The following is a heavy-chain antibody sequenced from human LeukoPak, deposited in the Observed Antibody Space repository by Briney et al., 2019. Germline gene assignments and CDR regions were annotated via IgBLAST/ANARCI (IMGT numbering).Heavy chain of an antibody. D-gene: IGHD6-6*01. Sequence: SETLSLTCTVSGGSISNYYWSWIRQPPGKGLEWIGYIYYSGSTNYNPSLKSRVTISVDTSKNQFSLKLSSVTAADTAVYYCARVDPDSSSTLEVFDYWGQGTLVTVSS. CDR1: GGSISNYY. CDR3: ARVDPDSSSTLEVFDY. V-gene: IGHV4-59*01. J-gene: IGHJ4*02. CDR2: IYYSGST.